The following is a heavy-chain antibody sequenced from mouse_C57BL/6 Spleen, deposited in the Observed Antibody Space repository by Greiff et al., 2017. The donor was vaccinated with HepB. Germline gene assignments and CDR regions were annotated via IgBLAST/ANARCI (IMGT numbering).Heavy chain of an antibody. J-gene: IGHJ1*03. CDR1: GFTFSDYY. D-gene: IGHD3-1*01. V-gene: IGHV5-16*01. Sequence: EVQLVESEGGLVQPGSSMKLSCTASGFTFSDYYMAWVRQVPEKGLEWVANINYDGSSTYYLDSLKSRFIISRDNAKNILYLQMSSLKSEDTATYYCAREGLSRYFDVWGTGTTVTVSS. CDR3: AREGLSRYFDV. CDR2: INYDGSST.